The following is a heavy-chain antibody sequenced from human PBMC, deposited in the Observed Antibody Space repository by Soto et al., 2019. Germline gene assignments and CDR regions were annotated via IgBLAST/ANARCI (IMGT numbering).Heavy chain of an antibody. CDR1: GFSFSDSV. CDR3: TGSLSFAFDI. J-gene: IGHJ3*02. V-gene: IGHV3-73*01. CDR2: ITSTADTYAT. Sequence: EVQLEESGGGLVQPGGSLKLSCAASGFSFSDSVMHWVRQVSVKGLEWVGRITSTADTYATAYTASVKGRFTVSRDDSKNTAYLQMNSLKTEDTAVYYCTGSLSFAFDIWGQGTMVHVS.